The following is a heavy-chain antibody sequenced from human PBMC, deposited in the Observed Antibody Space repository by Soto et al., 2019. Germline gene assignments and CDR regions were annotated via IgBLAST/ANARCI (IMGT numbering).Heavy chain of an antibody. CDR3: ARSGSSAARLNIVDY. CDR1: GGTFSSYA. D-gene: IGHD6-6*01. V-gene: IGHV1-69*13. CDR2: IIPIFGTA. Sequence: SVKVSCKASGGTFSSYAISWVRQAPGQGLEWMGGIIPIFGTANYAQKFQGRVTITADESTSTAYMELSSLRSEDTAVYYCARSGSSAARLNIVDYWGQGTLVTVSS. J-gene: IGHJ4*02.